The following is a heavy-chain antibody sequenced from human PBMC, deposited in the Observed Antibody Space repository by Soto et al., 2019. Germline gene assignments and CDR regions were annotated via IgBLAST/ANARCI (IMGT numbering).Heavy chain of an antibody. Sequence: GGSLRLSCAASGLTFSGSAMHWVRQASGKGLEWVGRIRSKANSYATAYAASVKGRFTISRDDSKNTAYLQMNSLKTEDTAVYYCTREVHWYSSWDDNWFDPWGQGTLVTVSS. V-gene: IGHV3-73*01. CDR2: IRSKANSYAT. CDR3: TREVHWYSSWDDNWFDP. CDR1: GLTFSGSA. J-gene: IGHJ5*02. D-gene: IGHD6-13*01.